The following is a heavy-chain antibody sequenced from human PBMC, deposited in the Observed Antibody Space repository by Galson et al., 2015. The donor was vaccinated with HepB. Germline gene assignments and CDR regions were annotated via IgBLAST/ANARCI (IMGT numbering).Heavy chain of an antibody. V-gene: IGHV1-69*13. D-gene: IGHD1-20*01. Sequence: SVKVSCKASGYTFTSYGISWVRQAPGQGLEWMGGIIPIFGTANYAQKFQGRVTITADESTSTAYMELSSLRSEDTAVYYCARDVRAYGGYNGNDSGSFDPWGQGTLVTVSS. J-gene: IGHJ5*02. CDR1: GYTFTSYG. CDR3: ARDVRAYGGYNGNDSGSFDP. CDR2: IIPIFGTA.